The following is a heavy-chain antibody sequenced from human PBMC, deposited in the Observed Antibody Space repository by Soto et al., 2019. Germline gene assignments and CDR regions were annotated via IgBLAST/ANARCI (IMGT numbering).Heavy chain of an antibody. CDR1: GFTFSNYA. Sequence: EVLLLDSGGGLVQPGGSLRLSCAASGFTFSNYAMTWVRQAPGKGPEWISTVNNGGGGTYYADSMKGRFTISTDNSKNALYLEVRGLRAEDRAVYYCAKERPGGGIDYWGRGILVTVSS. CDR2: VNNGGGGT. V-gene: IGHV3-23*01. CDR3: AKERPGGGIDY. J-gene: IGHJ4*02. D-gene: IGHD3-10*01.